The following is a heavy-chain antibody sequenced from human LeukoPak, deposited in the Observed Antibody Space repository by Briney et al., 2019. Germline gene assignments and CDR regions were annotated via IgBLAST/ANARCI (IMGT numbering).Heavy chain of an antibody. CDR2: IYYSEST. V-gene: IGHV4-59*08. CDR3: ARHAAFADYQSHLTHFDY. CDR1: GGSISSYY. D-gene: IGHD4/OR15-4a*01. Sequence: SETLSPTCTVSGGSISSYYWSWIRQPPGKGLEWIGYIYYSESTNYNPSLKSRVTISVHTSKNQFSLRLSSVTAADTALYYCARHAAFADYQSHLTHFDYWGQGTLVTVSS. J-gene: IGHJ4*02.